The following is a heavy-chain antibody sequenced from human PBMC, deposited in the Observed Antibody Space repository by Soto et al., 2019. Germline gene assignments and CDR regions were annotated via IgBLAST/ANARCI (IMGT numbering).Heavy chain of an antibody. Sequence: GGSLRLSCAASGFTFSAFGMHWVRQAPGKGLEWVAIISYDGILKYYADSVKGRFTISRDTSKGALYLQMNSLRPEDTAVYYCAKDFKVSGGHYGSLNYYYGMDVWGQGTPLTVS. J-gene: IGHJ6*02. CDR2: ISYDGILK. CDR3: AKDFKVSGGHYGSLNYYYGMDV. CDR1: GFTFSAFG. D-gene: IGHD3-10*01. V-gene: IGHV3-30*18.